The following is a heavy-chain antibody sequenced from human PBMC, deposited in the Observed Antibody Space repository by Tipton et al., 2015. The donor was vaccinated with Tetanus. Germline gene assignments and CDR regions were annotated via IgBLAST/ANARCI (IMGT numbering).Heavy chain of an antibody. Sequence: TLSLTCNVSGDSMTDFYWSWIRQPPGKGLEWIAYIFYSGRTQYNPSLKSRVTISVDTAKNQFSLQLNSVTAADTAVYYCARGDYYGSGTYDVWGQGTTVTVPS. J-gene: IGHJ6*02. CDR1: GDSMTDFY. CDR3: ARGDYYGSGTYDV. CDR2: IFYSGRT. D-gene: IGHD3-10*01. V-gene: IGHV4-59*01.